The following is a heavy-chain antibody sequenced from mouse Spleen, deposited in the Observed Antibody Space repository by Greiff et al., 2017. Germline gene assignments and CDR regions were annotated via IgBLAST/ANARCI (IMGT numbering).Heavy chain of an antibody. J-gene: IGHJ1*01. CDR2: IDPENGNT. Sequence: EVQLQQSGAELVRPGALVKLSCKASGFNIKDYYMHWVKQRPEQGLEWIGWIDPENGNTIYDPKFQGKASITADTSSNTAYLQLSSLTSEDTAVYYCAPGYGGYFDVWGAGTTVTVSS. D-gene: IGHD2-2*01. V-gene: IGHV14-1*02. CDR3: APGYGGYFDV. CDR1: GFNIKDYY.